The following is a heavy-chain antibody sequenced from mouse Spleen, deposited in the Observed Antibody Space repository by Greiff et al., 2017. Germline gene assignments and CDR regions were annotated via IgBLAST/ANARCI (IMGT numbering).Heavy chain of an antibody. D-gene: IGHD2-10*02. CDR3: TGQYGNYDWYFDV. CDR1: GYSFTSYW. CDR2: IYPGNSDT. Sequence: VQLQQSGTVLARPGASVKMSCKASGYSFTSYWMHWVKQRPGQGLEWIGAIYPGNSDTSYNQKFKGKAKLTAVTSASTAYMELSSLTNEDSAVYYCTGQYGNYDWYFDVWGAGTTVTVSS. J-gene: IGHJ1*01. V-gene: IGHV1-5*01.